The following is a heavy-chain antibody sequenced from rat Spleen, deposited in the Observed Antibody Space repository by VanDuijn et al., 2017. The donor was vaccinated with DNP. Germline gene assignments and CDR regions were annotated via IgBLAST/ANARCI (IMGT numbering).Heavy chain of an antibody. J-gene: IGHJ3*01. Sequence: EVQLVESGGGLVQPGRSLKLSCAASGFTFSNYYMAWVRQAPKKGLEWVAASSPSGSRTYYADSVKGRFTISRDNAKDTLYLQGDSLRSEDTATYYCVRPLGYSSYGFAYWGQGTLVTVSS. V-gene: IGHV5-25*01. CDR2: SSPSGSRT. CDR3: VRPLGYSSYGFAY. CDR1: GFTFSNYY. D-gene: IGHD1-2*01.